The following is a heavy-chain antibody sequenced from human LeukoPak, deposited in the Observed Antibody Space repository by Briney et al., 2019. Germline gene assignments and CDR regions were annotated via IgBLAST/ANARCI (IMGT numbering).Heavy chain of an antibody. J-gene: IGHJ5*02. CDR2: IYPGDSDT. D-gene: IGHD3-3*01. Sequence: GESLKISCKRSGYTLTSYWIGWVRQLPGKGLEWMGIIYPGDSDTRYSPSFQGQVTISADKSISTAYLQWSSLKASDTAMYYCERHGAHITIFGVARTRPSYNWFDPWGQGTLVTVSS. CDR1: GYTLTSYW. V-gene: IGHV5-51*01. CDR3: ERHGAHITIFGVARTRPSYNWFDP.